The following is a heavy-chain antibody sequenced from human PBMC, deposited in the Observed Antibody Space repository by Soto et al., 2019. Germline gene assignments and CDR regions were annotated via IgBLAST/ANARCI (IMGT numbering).Heavy chain of an antibody. D-gene: IGHD6-13*01. J-gene: IGHJ5*02. V-gene: IGHV4-59*01. CDR3: ARVTPPWKLETAAAGTNWFDP. CDR1: GGSISSYY. CDR2: IYYSGST. Sequence: SETLSLTCTVSGGSISSYYWSWIRQPPGKGLEWIGYIYYSGSTNYNPSLKSRVTISVDTSKNQFSLKLSSVTAADTAVYYCARVTPPWKLETAAAGTNWFDPWGQGTLVTVSS.